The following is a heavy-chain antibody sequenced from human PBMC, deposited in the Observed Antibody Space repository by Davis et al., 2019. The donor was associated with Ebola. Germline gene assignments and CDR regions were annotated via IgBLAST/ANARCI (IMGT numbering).Heavy chain of an antibody. D-gene: IGHD2-21*01. CDR2: ISAYKGNT. J-gene: IGHJ6*02. CDR3: ARARVVSTPYYYYYGMDV. V-gene: IGHV1-18*01. CDR1: GYTFTSYG. Sequence: AASVKVSCKASGYTFTSYGISWVRQAPGQGLEWMGWISAYKGNTNYGQKLQGRVTMTTDTSTSTAYMELRSLRSDDTAVYYCARARVVSTPYYYYYGMDVWGQGTTVTVSS.